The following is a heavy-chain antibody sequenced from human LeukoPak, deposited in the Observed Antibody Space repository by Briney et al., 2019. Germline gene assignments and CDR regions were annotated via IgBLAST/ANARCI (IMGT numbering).Heavy chain of an antibody. CDR2: ISSSGSTI. V-gene: IGHV3-11*01. J-gene: IGHJ6*02. D-gene: IGHD5-12*01. CDR3: ARDSKIVASYYYYGMDV. CDR1: GFTFSDHY. Sequence: GGSLRLSCAASGFTFSDHYMSWIRQAPGKGLEWVSYISSSGSTIYYADSVKGRFTISRDNAKNSLYLQMNSLRAEDAAVYYCARDSKIVASYYYYGMDVWGQGTTVTVSS.